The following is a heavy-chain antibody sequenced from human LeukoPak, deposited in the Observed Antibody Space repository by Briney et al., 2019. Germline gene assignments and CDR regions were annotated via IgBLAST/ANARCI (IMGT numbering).Heavy chain of an antibody. V-gene: IGHV1-24*01. J-gene: IGHJ4*02. Sequence: ATVEVSCKVSGYTLTELSMHWVRQAPGKGLEWMGGFDPEDGETIYAQKFQGRVTMTEDTSTDTAYMELSSLRSEDTAVYYCATGLYCGGDCYSLSLWGQGTLVTVSS. CDR2: FDPEDGET. CDR1: GYTLTELS. D-gene: IGHD2-21*02. CDR3: ATGLYCGGDCYSLSL.